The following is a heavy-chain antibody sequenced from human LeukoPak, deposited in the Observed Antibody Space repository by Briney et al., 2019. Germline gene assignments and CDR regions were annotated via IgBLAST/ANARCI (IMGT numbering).Heavy chain of an antibody. Sequence: KPSETLSLTCAVYGGSFSGYYWSWIRQPPGKGLEWIGEINHSGSTNYNPSLKSRVTISVDTSKNQFSLKLSSVTAADTAVYYCASQRWLQSKRYFDYGGQGTLVTVSS. CDR3: ASQRWLQSKRYFDY. CDR2: INHSGST. D-gene: IGHD5-24*01. CDR1: GGSFSGYY. J-gene: IGHJ4*02. V-gene: IGHV4-34*01.